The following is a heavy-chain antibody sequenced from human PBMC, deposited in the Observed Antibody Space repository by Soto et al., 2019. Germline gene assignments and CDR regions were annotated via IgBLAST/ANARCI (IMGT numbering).Heavy chain of an antibody. Sequence: SETLSLTCNLSGGSISSYYWSWIRQPPRAGLEWVRYITYSGSTTYNPSLKSRFTISVDTSKYPCSMKLSSVTAADTGLYYCARGKSIAAPTWFDPWGQGTLVTVAS. CDR3: ARGKSIAAPTWFDP. CDR1: GGSISSYY. V-gene: IGHV4-59*01. J-gene: IGHJ5*02. CDR2: ITYSGST. D-gene: IGHD6-6*01.